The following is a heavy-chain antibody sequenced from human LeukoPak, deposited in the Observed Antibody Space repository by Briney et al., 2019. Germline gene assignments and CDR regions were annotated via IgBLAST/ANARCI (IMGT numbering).Heavy chain of an antibody. CDR2: ISGSGDST. J-gene: IGHJ4*02. D-gene: IGHD5-24*01. Sequence: GGSLRLSCAASGFTFSSYAMSWVRQAPGKGLEWVSAISGSGDSTYYADSVKGRFTISRDNSKNTLYLQMNSLRAEDTAVYYCARDLMAPSDYWGQGTLVTVSS. CDR3: ARDLMAPSDY. CDR1: GFTFSSYA. V-gene: IGHV3-23*01.